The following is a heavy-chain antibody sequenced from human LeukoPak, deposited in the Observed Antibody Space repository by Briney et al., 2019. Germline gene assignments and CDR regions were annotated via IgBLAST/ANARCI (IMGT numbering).Heavy chain of an antibody. CDR2: IYSSGST. D-gene: IGHD3-10*01. V-gene: IGHV4-4*07. Sequence: PSETLSLTCTVSGGSISSYYWSWVRQPAGKGLEWIGRIYSSGSTNYNPSLKSRVSMSVDTSKNQFSLKVSSVTAADTAVYYCARHDNSGTYPLDYWGQGTLVTVSS. J-gene: IGHJ4*02. CDR1: GGSISSYY. CDR3: ARHDNSGTYPLDY.